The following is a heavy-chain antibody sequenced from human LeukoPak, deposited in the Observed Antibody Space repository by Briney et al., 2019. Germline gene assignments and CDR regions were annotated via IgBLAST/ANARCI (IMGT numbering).Heavy chain of an antibody. J-gene: IGHJ4*02. CDR1: GFIFDDYG. Sequence: GGSLRLSCEASGFIFDDYGMSWVRQIPGKGLEWVSGISWDGGNTGYADSVKGRFTISRDNSRDSVYLQMNSLRDDDTSIYYCARDASALYWGRGTLVTVSS. CDR3: ARDASALY. CDR2: ISWDGGNT. V-gene: IGHV3-20*04. D-gene: IGHD6-19*01.